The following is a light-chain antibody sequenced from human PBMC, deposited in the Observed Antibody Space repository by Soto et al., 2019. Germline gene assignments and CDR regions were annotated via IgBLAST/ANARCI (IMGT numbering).Light chain of an antibody. CDR1: QSISSY. J-gene: IGKJ5*01. CDR2: AAS. Sequence: DIQMTQSPASLSSSVVDIVSITCRASQSISSYLNWYQQKPGKAPKLLIYAASSLQSGVPSRFSGSGSGTDFTLTISSLQPEDFATYYCQQSYSTPSTFGQGTRLEIK. V-gene: IGKV1-39*01. CDR3: QQSYSTPST.